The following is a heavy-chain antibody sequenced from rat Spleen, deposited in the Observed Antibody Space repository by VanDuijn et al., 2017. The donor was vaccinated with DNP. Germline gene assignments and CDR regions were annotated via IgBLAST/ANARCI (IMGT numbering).Heavy chain of an antibody. CDR1: GFSLTSNN. V-gene: IGHV2-1*01. J-gene: IGHJ2*01. CDR3: TRGRHYPFDF. CDR2: IWSGGNT. Sequence: QVQLKESGPGLVQPSQTLSLACTVSGFSLTSNNVHWVRQPPGKGLEWMGVIWSGGNTDYNSALKPRLSISRDTSESQVFLKMNSLQTEDTAIFFCTRGRHYPFDFWGQGVMVTVSS. D-gene: IGHD1-4*01.